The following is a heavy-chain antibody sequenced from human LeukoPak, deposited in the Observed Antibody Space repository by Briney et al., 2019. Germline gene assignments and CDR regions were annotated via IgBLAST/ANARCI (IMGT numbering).Heavy chain of an antibody. J-gene: IGHJ4*02. V-gene: IGHV3-30*03. CDR3: ARDLRTGSFLGY. D-gene: IGHD1-26*01. Sequence: GRPLRLSCAASGFTFSDYDMHWVRQAPGKGLEWVALISYDGSDSNKYYADSVKGRFTISRDNNKNTLYLQMNSLRADDMAVYYCARDLRTGSFLGYWGRGALVTVSS. CDR2: ISYDGSDSNK. CDR1: GFTFSDYD.